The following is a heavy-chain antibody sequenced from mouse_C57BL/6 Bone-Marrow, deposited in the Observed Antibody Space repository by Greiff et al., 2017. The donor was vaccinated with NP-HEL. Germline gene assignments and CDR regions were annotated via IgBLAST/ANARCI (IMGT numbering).Heavy chain of an antibody. V-gene: IGHV5-9-1*02. CDR2: ISSGGDYI. J-gene: IGHJ4*01. Sequence: EVQVVESGEGLVKPGGSLKLSCAASGFTFSSYAMSWVRQTPEKRLEWVAYISSGGDYIYYADTVKGRFTISRDNARNTLYLQMSSLKSEDTAMYYCTTNPLYYYGSSSYAMDYWGQGTSVTVSS. CDR3: TTNPLYYYGSSSYAMDY. D-gene: IGHD1-1*01. CDR1: GFTFSSYA.